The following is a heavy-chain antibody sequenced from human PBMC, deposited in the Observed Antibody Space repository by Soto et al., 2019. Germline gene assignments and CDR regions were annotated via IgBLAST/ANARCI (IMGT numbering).Heavy chain of an antibody. V-gene: IGHV4-30-4*01. CDR3: ARGRYCLSGRCFPNWFDS. J-gene: IGHJ5*01. CDR2: IYKSATT. D-gene: IGHD2-15*01. Sequence: SETLSLTCSVSGDSISTVDYFWAWIRQPPGQALEYIGYIYKSATTYYNPSFESRVAISLDTSKSQFSLNVTSVTAADTAVYFCARGRYCLSGRCFPNWFDSWGQGTLVTVSS. CDR1: GDSISTVDYF.